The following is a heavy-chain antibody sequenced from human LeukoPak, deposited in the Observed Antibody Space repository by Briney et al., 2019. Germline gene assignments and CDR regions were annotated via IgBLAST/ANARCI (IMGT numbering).Heavy chain of an antibody. CDR1: GGSISSSSYY. D-gene: IGHD3-10*01. Sequence: PSQTLSLTCTVSGGSISSSSYYWGWIRQPPGKGLEWIGYIYDSGSTNYNPSLKSRVTISVDTSKKYLSLKLSSVTAADTAVYYCARELVRGVIGAFDIWGQGTMVTVSS. CDR3: ARELVRGVIGAFDI. V-gene: IGHV4-61*03. J-gene: IGHJ3*02. CDR2: IYDSGST.